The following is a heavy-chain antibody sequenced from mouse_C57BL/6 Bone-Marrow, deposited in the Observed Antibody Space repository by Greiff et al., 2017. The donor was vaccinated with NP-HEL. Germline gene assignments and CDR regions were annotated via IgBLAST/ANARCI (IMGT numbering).Heavy chain of an antibody. Sequence: EVKLMESGGGLVQPGGSLSLSCAASGFTFTDYYMSWVRQPPGKGLEWLGFIRNNANGSTTEYSASGKGRFTIAKDKSPRTLYLQMNALRAEDSATDYCASSNYYDYADDRCCAMDYWGRGTSVTVSA. D-gene: IGHD2-4*01. CDR1: GFTFTDYY. V-gene: IGHV7-3*01. J-gene: IGHJ4*01. CDR2: IRNNANGSTT. CDR3: ASSNYYDYADDRCCAMDY.